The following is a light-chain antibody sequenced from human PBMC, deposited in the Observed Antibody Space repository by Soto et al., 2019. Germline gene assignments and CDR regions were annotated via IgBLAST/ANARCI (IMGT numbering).Light chain of an antibody. Sequence: IVLTQSPATLSVSPGERATLSCRATETISTNLAWFQRKPGQPPRLLIYGSSTRATGVPDRFSGSGSGTDFTLTISRLEPEDFAVYYCQQYNNWPPITFGQGTRLEI. J-gene: IGKJ5*01. CDR1: ETISTN. CDR2: GSS. V-gene: IGKV3-15*01. CDR3: QQYNNWPPIT.